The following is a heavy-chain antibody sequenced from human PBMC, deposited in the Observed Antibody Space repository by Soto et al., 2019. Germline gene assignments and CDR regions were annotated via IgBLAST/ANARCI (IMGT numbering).Heavy chain of an antibody. Sequence: QVQLVQSGGEVKKPGASVTVSCKASGYTFINYHITWVRQAPGQGLEWMAWINTYNGMTDYAQRFQGRVTMTRDTSTSTAYMELRNLGSDDTAVYFCAKSPRGEMATYWGQGPRVTVS. CDR1: GYTFINYH. CDR2: INTYNGMT. CDR3: AKSPRGEMATY. V-gene: IGHV1-18*01. J-gene: IGHJ4*02. D-gene: IGHD5-12*01.